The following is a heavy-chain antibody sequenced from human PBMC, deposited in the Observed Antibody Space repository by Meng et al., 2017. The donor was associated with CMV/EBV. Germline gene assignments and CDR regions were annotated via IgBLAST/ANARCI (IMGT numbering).Heavy chain of an antibody. CDR3: ARDYYSYGMDV. Sequence: SLMTSCAASGFTFSSYWMRLVRQAPGKGLVWVSRINSYGSSTSYADSVKSRFTISRDTAKTTLYLQKNSLRAEDTAVSYCARDYYSYGMDVWGQGTTVTVSS. J-gene: IGHJ6*02. CDR1: GFTFSSYW. V-gene: IGHV3-74*01. CDR2: INSYGSST.